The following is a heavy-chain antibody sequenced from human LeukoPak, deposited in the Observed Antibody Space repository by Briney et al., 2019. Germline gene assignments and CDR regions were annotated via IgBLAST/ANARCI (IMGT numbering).Heavy chain of an antibody. CDR1: GGSISSSSYY. CDR2: IYYSGST. D-gene: IGHD6-13*01. Sequence: SETLSLTCTVSGGSISSSSYYWGWIRQPPGKGLEWIGNIYYSGSTYYNPSLKSRVTISVDTSKNQYSLKLSSVTAADTAVYYCARDRGSSSRKFDPWGQGTLVTVSS. CDR3: ARDRGSSSRKFDP. J-gene: IGHJ5*02. V-gene: IGHV4-39*07.